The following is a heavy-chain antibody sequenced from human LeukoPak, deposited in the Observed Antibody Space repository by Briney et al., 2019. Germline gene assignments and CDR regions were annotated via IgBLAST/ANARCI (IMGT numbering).Heavy chain of an antibody. Sequence: SETLSLTCAVYGGSFSGYYWSWLRQPPGKGLEWIGEINHSGSTNYNQSLKSRVTISVDTSKNQFSLKLSSVTAADTAVYYCARWGPLPPFTYYYDSSGYYYDYWGQGTLVTVSS. CDR3: ARWGPLPPFTYYYDSSGYYYDY. D-gene: IGHD3-22*01. J-gene: IGHJ4*02. V-gene: IGHV4-34*01. CDR1: GGSFSGYY. CDR2: INHSGST.